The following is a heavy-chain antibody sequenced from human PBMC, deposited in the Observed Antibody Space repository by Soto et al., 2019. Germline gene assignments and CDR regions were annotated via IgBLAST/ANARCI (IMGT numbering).Heavy chain of an antibody. D-gene: IGHD3-10*01. CDR3: GTVALWFGELRSGSMDV. Sequence: PSETLSLTCTVSGGSISSYYWSWIRQPPGKGLEWIGEINHSGSTNYNPSLKSRVTISVDTSKNQFSLKLSSVTAADTAVYYCGTVALWFGELRSGSMDVWGQETTVTVSS. J-gene: IGHJ6*02. CDR2: INHSGST. CDR1: GGSISSYY. V-gene: IGHV4-59*12.